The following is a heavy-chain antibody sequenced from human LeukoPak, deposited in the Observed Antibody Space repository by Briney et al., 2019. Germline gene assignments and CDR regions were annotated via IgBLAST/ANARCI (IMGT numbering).Heavy chain of an antibody. D-gene: IGHD1-14*01. CDR1: GFTFSTYA. CDR3: AKDRWSSKPGYFDY. CDR2: ISDSGDNT. J-gene: IGHJ4*02. V-gene: IGHV3-23*01. Sequence: GRSLRLSCAASGFTFSTYAMNWVRQAPGKGLEWVSTISDSGDNTYYADSVKGRFTISRDNSKNTVYLQMNSLRAEDTAVYYCAKDRWSSKPGYFDYWGQGTLVTVSS.